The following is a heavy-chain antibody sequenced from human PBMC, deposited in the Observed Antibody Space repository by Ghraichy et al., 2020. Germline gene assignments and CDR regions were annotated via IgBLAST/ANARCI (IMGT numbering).Heavy chain of an antibody. D-gene: IGHD5-12*01. V-gene: IGHV3-23*01. CDR2: ISGSGGST. J-gene: IGHJ4*02. CDR1: GFTFSSYA. CDR3: AKSRGAAIWGSSGY. Sequence: GESLNISCAASGFTFSSYAMSWVRQAPGKGLEWVSAISGSGGSTYYADSVKGRFTISRDNSKNTRYLQMNSLRAEDTAVYYCAKSRGAAIWGSSGYWGQGTLVTVSS.